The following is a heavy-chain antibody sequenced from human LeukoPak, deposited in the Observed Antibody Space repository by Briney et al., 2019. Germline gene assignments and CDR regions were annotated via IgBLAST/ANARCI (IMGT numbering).Heavy chain of an antibody. V-gene: IGHV4-61*02. D-gene: IGHD3-3*01. CDR1: GGSISSGSYY. Sequence: PSETLSLTRTVSGGSISSGSYYWSWIRQPAGKGLEWIGRIYTSGSTNYNPSLKSRVTISLDTSKNQFSLKLSSVTAADTAVYYCARCGEYYDFWSGYPGDYYYMDVWGKGTTVTVSS. CDR2: IYTSGST. CDR3: ARCGEYYDFWSGYPGDYYYMDV. J-gene: IGHJ6*03.